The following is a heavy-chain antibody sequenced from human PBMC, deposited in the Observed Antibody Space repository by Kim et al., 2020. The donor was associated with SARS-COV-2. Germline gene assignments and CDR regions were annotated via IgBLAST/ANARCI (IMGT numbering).Heavy chain of an antibody. CDR2: ISSSSSYI. V-gene: IGHV3-21*01. D-gene: IGHD1-26*01. J-gene: IGHJ5*02. Sequence: GGSLRLSCAASGFTFSSYSMNWVRQAPGKGLEWVSSISSSSSYIYYADSVKGRFTISRDNAKNSLYLQMNSLRAEDTAVYYCARGGELLSGGWFDPWGQGTLVTVSS. CDR3: ARGGELLSGGWFDP. CDR1: GFTFSSYS.